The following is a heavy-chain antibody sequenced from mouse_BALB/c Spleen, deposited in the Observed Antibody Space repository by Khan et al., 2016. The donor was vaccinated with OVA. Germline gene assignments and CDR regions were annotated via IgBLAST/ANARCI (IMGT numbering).Heavy chain of an antibody. Sequence: QVQLKESGPGLMAPSQSLSITCTVSGFSLTDYGVSWIRQPPGKGLEWLGLIWGGGRTYYNSVLKSRLSINKDNSKSQVFLKMNSLQTDDTAMYYCAKLLWSHYYAMDYWGQGTSVTVSS. D-gene: IGHD1-1*02. CDR3: AKLLWSHYYAMDY. V-gene: IGHV2-6-5*01. CDR2: IWGGGRT. CDR1: GFSLTDYG. J-gene: IGHJ4*01.